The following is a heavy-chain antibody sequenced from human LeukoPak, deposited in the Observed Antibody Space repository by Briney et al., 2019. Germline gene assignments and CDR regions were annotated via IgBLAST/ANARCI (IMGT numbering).Heavy chain of an antibody. V-gene: IGHV4-59*13. J-gene: IGHJ4*02. CDR3: ARDEFGDFQGFDY. CDR1: GASINSYY. Sequence: SQTLSLTCSVSGASINSYYWNWIRQSPGKGLEWLGNIHYRGTTNYNPSLKSRVTLSLDSSKSQFALKVTSVTAADTAVYYCARDEFGDFQGFDYWGQGTRVTVSS. D-gene: IGHD4-17*01. CDR2: IHYRGTT.